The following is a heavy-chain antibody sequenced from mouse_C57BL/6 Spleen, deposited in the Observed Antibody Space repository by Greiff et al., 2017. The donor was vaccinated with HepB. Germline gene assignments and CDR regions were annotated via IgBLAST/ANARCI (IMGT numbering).Heavy chain of an antibody. V-gene: IGHV1-64*01. CDR1: GYTFTSYW. Sequence: QVQLQQPGAELVKPGASVKLSCKASGYTFTSYWMHWVKQRPGQGLEWIGMIHPNSGSTNYNEKFKSKATLTVDKSSSTAYMQLSSLTSEDSAVYYCARADYYGSGGFDYWGQGTTLTVSS. CDR2: IHPNSGST. D-gene: IGHD1-1*01. J-gene: IGHJ2*01. CDR3: ARADYYGSGGFDY.